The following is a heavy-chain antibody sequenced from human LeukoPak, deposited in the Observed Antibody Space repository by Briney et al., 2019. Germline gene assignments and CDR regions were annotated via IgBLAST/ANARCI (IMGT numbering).Heavy chain of an antibody. V-gene: IGHV4-39*07. J-gene: IGHJ4*02. D-gene: IGHD1-26*01. CDR3: ARLGVTRYSGSLS. Sequence: PSETLSLTCTVSGGSISSSSYYWGWIRQPPGKGLEWIGSIYYSGSTYYNPSLKSRVTISVDTSKNQFSLKLSSVTAADTAVYYCARLGVTRYSGSLSWGQGTLVTVSS. CDR2: IYYSGST. CDR1: GGSISSSSYY.